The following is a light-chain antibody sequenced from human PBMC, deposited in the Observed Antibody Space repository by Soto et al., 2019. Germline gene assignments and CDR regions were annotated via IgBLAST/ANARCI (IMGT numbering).Light chain of an antibody. V-gene: IGLV1-40*01. CDR1: RSNIGAGYD. Sequence: QPVLTQPPSVSGAPGQRVTISCTGSRSNIGAGYDVHWYQQLPGTAPKLLIYGTNNRPSGVPDQFSGSKSGMSASLAITGLQAADEANYYCQSYDNSLSGSRVFGGGTKLTVL. CDR2: GTN. CDR3: QSYDNSLSGSRV. J-gene: IGLJ3*02.